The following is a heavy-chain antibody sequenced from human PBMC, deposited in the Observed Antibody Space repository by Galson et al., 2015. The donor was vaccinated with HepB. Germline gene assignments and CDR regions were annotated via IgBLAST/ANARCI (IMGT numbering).Heavy chain of an antibody. CDR2: ITGSGGST. CDR3: AKAGAAVHHFDY. CDR1: GFTFSSYA. V-gene: IGHV3-23*01. D-gene: IGHD3-10*01. Sequence: SLRLSCAASGFTFSSYAMSWVRQAPGRGLEWVSSITGSGGSTYTADSVRGRFTISRDNSKNTLYLQMNSLRAEDTAVYYCAKAGAAVHHFDYWGQGTLVTVSS. J-gene: IGHJ4*02.